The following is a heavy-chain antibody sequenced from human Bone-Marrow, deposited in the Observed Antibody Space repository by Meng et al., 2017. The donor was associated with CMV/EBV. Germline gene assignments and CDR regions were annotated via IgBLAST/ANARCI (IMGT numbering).Heavy chain of an antibody. CDR1: GYTFTGYY. J-gene: IGHJ4*02. CDR2: INPNSGGT. D-gene: IGHD2-2*01. V-gene: IGHV1-2*02. CDR3: ARAHCSSTSCLIDY. Sequence: QGQLGQSGAGGKKPGASVKVSCKASGYTFTGYYMHWVRKAPGQGLEWMGWINPNSGGTNYAQKFQGRVTMTRDTSISTAYMKLSRLRSDDTAVYYCARAHCSSTSCLIDYWGQGTLVTVSS.